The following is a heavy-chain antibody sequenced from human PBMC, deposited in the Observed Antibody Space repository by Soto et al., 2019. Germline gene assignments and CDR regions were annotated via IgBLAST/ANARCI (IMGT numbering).Heavy chain of an antibody. CDR2: IYHSGST. CDR3: ARGYGDSGFDY. V-gene: IGHV4-59*12. CDR1: GGSISNYY. D-gene: IGHD4-17*01. Sequence: SETLSLTCTVSGGSISNYYWSWIRQPPGKGLEWIGYIYHSGSTNYNPSLKSRVTISVDRSKNQFSLKLSSVTAADTAVYYCARGYGDSGFDYWGQGTLVTVSS. J-gene: IGHJ4*02.